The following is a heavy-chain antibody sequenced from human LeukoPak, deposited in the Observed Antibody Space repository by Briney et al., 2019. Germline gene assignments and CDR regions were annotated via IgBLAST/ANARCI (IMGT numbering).Heavy chain of an antibody. CDR3: ARDRLDITVAGTVDY. V-gene: IGHV3-9*01. CDR1: GFTFDDYA. J-gene: IGHJ4*02. D-gene: IGHD6-19*01. Sequence: GGSLRLSCAASGFTFDDYAMHWVRQAPGKGLEWVSGISWNSGSIGYADSVKGRFTISRDNSKNTLHLQMDSLRAEDTAVYYCARDRLDITVAGTVDYWGQGTLVTVSS. CDR2: ISWNSGSI.